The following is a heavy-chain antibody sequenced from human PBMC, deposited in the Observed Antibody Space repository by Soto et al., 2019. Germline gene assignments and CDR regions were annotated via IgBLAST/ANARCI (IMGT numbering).Heavy chain of an antibody. CDR2: FIPTLGIS. J-gene: IGHJ4*02. Sequence: SVKVSCKASGGTFSSYAISWVRQAPGQGLEWMGRFIPTLGISNYAQTFRGRVTITADKSASTVYMELSSLRSDDTAIFYCATTEMASTPFDFWGQGTLVTVSS. D-gene: IGHD4-4*01. V-gene: IGHV1-69*04. CDR3: ATTEMASTPFDF. CDR1: GGTFSSYA.